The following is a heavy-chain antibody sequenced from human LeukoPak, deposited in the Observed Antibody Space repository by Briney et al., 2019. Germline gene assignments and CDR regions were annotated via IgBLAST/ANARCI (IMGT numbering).Heavy chain of an antibody. V-gene: IGHV1-46*01. J-gene: IGHJ4*02. Sequence: ASVKVSCKASGYTFTIYYMHWVRQAPGQWLEWMGIINPSGGSTSYAQKFQGRVIMTRDTSTRTIYMELSSLRSEDTAVYYCAREPHITMIVVVPHLDYWGQGTLVTVS. CDR3: AREPHITMIVVVPHLDY. D-gene: IGHD3-22*01. CDR1: GYTFTIYY. CDR2: INPSGGST.